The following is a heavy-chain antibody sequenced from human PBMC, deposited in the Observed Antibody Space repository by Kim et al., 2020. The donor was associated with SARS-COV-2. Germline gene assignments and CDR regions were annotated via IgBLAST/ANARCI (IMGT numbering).Heavy chain of an antibody. D-gene: IGHD3-22*01. CDR2: ISSSSSTI. V-gene: IGHV3-48*02. CDR3: ARDRGSPRSGYYPYYFDY. CDR1: GFTFSSYS. Sequence: LSLTCAASGFTFSSYSMNWVRQAPGKGLEWVSYISSSSSTIYYADSVKGRFTISRDNAKNSLYLQMNSLRDEDTAVYYCARDRGSPRSGYYPYYFDYWGQGTLVTVSS. J-gene: IGHJ4*02.